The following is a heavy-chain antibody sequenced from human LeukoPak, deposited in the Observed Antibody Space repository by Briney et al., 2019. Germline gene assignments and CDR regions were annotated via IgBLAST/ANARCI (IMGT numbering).Heavy chain of an antibody. Sequence: ASVTVSCTASGYTFTSYGISWVRQAPGQGLEWMGWISAYNGNTNYAQKLQGRVTMTTDTSTSTAYMELRSLRSDDTAVYYCARDRNQLLPIDYWGQGTLVTVSS. V-gene: IGHV1-18*01. CDR1: GYTFTSYG. CDR3: ARDRNQLLPIDY. J-gene: IGHJ4*02. D-gene: IGHD2-2*01. CDR2: ISAYNGNT.